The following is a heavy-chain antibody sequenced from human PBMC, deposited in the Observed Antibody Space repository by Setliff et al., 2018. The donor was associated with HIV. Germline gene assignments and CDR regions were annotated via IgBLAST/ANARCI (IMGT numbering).Heavy chain of an antibody. CDR1: GGTISSSDYY. CDR3: ARASFYFESSRYYSTVSGFDY. V-gene: IGHV4-39*07. CDR2: IYYSGTT. D-gene: IGHD3-22*01. Sequence: PSETLSLTCTVSGGTISSSDYYWGWIRQPPGKGLEWIGSIYYSGTTYYNPSLKSRVTISVDTSKRQLSLKLSSVTAADTAIYFCARASFYFESSRYYSTVSGFDYWGQGTLVTVSS. J-gene: IGHJ4*02.